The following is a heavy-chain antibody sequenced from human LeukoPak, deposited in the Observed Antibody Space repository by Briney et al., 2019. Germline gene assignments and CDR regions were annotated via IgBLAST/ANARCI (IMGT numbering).Heavy chain of an antibody. V-gene: IGHV1-18*01. CDR2: ISVYNGNI. D-gene: IGHD6-13*01. J-gene: IGHJ4*02. CDR3: ARDHSSSCQLFDY. Sequence: ASVKVSCKASGYTFTAHYIHWVRQAPGQGLEWMGWISVYNGNINYAQKFQGRVTMTTDTSTTTAYMELRSLRSDDTAVYYCARDHSSSCQLFDYWGQGTLVTVSS. CDR1: GYTFTAHY.